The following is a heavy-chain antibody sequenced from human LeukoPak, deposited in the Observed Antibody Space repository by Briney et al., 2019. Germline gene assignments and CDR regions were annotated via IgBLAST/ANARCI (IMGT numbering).Heavy chain of an antibody. CDR1: GYTFTSYG. J-gene: IGHJ3*02. D-gene: IGHD3-10*01. V-gene: IGHV1-18*04. CDR2: ISANNGYT. Sequence: GASVKVSCKASGYTFTSYGISWVRQASGQGLEWMGWISANNGYTNYAQKLQGRVTMTTDTSTTTAYMELTSLTSDDTAVYYCASDEHYYGSGTYYRRASTFDIWGQGTMVTVSS. CDR3: ASDEHYYGSGTYYRRASTFDI.